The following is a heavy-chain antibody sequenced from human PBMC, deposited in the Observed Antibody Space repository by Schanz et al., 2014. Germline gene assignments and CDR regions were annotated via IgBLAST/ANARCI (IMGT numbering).Heavy chain of an antibody. V-gene: IGHV3-15*01. CDR1: GFTFSDAW. CDR3: TTYCDGGCAIDN. Sequence: EVQLVESGGGLVKPGGSLRLSCAASGFTFSDAWMTWVRPGPGKGMEWVGRIKSKTDGGTTDYAAPVKGRFTISRDDSKNTLFLQMNSLKTEDTAVYYCTTYCDGGCAIDNWGQGALVTVSS. J-gene: IGHJ4*02. CDR2: IKSKTDGGTT. D-gene: IGHD6-19*01.